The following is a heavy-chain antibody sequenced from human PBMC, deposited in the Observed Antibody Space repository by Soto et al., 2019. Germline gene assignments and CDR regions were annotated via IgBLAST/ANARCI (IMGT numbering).Heavy chain of an antibody. CDR3: AGGYYYDSSGYSPDLDF. J-gene: IGHJ4*02. V-gene: IGHV4-59*01. D-gene: IGHD3-22*01. CDR2: IYYSGFT. Sequence: SETLSLTCTVSGGSIGSDYWSWIRQPPGKGLEWIGFIYYSGFTKYSPSLKSRVTISVDTSKNQFSLKLSSVTAADTAVYYCAGGYYYDSSGYSPDLDFWSQGTLVPVSS. CDR1: GGSIGSDY.